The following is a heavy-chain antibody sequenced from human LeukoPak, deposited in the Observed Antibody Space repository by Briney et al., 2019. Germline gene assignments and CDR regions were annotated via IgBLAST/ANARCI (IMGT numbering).Heavy chain of an antibody. CDR2: ISYSGGDT. CDR1: GFTFSNFA. J-gene: IGHJ5*02. Sequence: GGSLRLSCAASGFTFSNFAVGWVRQAPGKGLEWVSTISYSGGDTYYADSVKGRFTISRDNSKNTLYLQMNSLRVEDTAVYNCAKDIRGSTSYGWLDPWGQGTLVTVSS. D-gene: IGHD3-10*01. V-gene: IGHV3-23*01. CDR3: AKDIRGSTSYGWLDP.